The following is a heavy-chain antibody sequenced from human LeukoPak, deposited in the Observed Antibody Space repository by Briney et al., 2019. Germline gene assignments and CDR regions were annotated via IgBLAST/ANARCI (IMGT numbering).Heavy chain of an antibody. CDR3: VRHRDSSGDAFDI. Sequence: PGGSPRLSCAASGFTFSGYSMNWVRQAPGKGLEWVSSISRGSSRYIYYADSVKGRFAISRDNAKNSLYLQMNSLRAEDTAVYYCVRHRDSSGDAFDIWGQGTMVTVSS. J-gene: IGHJ3*02. CDR1: GFTFSGYS. V-gene: IGHV3-21*01. CDR2: ISRGSSRYI. D-gene: IGHD3-22*01.